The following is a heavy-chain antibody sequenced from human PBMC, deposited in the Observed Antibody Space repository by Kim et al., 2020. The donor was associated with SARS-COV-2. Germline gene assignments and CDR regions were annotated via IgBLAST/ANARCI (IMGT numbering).Heavy chain of an antibody. D-gene: IGHD1-1*01. V-gene: IGHV3-7*01. CDR1: GFTFRTYW. CDR2: IKQDGSEK. Sequence: GGSLRLSCATSGFTFRTYWMNWVRQAPGKGLEWVANIKQDGSEKYYVDSVKGRFTISRDNAENSLHLQMNSLRVEDTAVYYRVCDWNPGSDYWGQGTLVTVSS. J-gene: IGHJ4*02. CDR3: VCDWNPGSDY.